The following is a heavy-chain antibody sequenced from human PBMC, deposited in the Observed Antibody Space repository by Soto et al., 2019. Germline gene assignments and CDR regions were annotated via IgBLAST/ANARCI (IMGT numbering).Heavy chain of an antibody. D-gene: IGHD4-17*01. Sequence: EVQLVESGGDLVQPGGSLKLSCAASGFIFSGSAMHWVRQASGKGLEWVGRIRSKTNNYATAYAASVKGRFTISRDDSKNTAYLQMNNLKTEDTAVYYCTRLETTRLDFDYWGQGTLVTVSS. J-gene: IGHJ4*02. CDR2: IRSKTNNYAT. CDR1: GFIFSGSA. V-gene: IGHV3-73*01. CDR3: TRLETTRLDFDY.